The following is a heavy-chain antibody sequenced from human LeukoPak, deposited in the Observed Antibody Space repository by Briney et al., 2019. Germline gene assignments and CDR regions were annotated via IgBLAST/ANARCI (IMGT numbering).Heavy chain of an antibody. CDR2: ISGSGGST. Sequence: GGSLRLSCAACGFTFSSYAMSWVRQAPGKGLEWVSAISGSGGSTYYADSVKGRFTISRDNSKNTLYLQMNSLRAEDTAVYYCAKDLGWLQLQGDYWGQGTLVTVSS. D-gene: IGHD5-24*01. CDR1: GFTFSSYA. CDR3: AKDLGWLQLQGDY. V-gene: IGHV3-23*01. J-gene: IGHJ4*02.